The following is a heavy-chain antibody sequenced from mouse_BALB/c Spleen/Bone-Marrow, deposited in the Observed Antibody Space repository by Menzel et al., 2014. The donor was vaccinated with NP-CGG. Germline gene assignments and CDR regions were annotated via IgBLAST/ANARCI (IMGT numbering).Heavy chain of an antibody. D-gene: IGHD1-1*01. J-gene: IGHJ2*02. CDR1: GYTFTNYW. Sequence: VQLQHSGAEVVKPGASVKVSCKASGYTFTNYWMQWVKPRPGQGLEWIGEIEPSDSYTNYNQDFKGKATLTVDKSSSTAYMQLSSLTSEDSAVYYCARGRTTVVSDYWGQGTSLTVSS. CDR2: IEPSDSYT. CDR3: ARGRTTVVSDY. V-gene: IGHV1-69*02.